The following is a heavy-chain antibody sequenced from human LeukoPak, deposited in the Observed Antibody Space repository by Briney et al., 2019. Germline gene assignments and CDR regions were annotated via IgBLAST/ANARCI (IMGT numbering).Heavy chain of an antibody. J-gene: IGHJ4*02. V-gene: IGHV3-48*02. CDR3: ARDATDSSGWYRGTYYFDY. CDR2: ISSSSSTI. D-gene: IGHD6-19*01. CDR1: GFTFSSYS. Sequence: PGGSLRLSCAASGFTFSSYSMNWVRQAPGKGLEWVSYISSSSSTIYYADSVKGRFTISRDNAKNSLYLQMNSLRDEDTAVYYCARDATDSSGWYRGTYYFDYWGQGTLVTVSS.